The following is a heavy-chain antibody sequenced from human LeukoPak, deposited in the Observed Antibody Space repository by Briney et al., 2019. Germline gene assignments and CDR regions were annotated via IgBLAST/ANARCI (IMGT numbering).Heavy chain of an antibody. CDR3: ARDLSAAFDF. D-gene: IGHD6-25*01. CDR2: LVYDARS. CDR1: GFIFSGSW. Sequence: PGGSLRLSCTASGFIFSGSWMAWIRQAPGKGLEWVARLVYDARSDYANSVKGRFSISRDDSKNTLFLDMSNLRVEDTALYYCARDLSAAFDFWGQGVLVTVSS. V-gene: IGHV3-33*08. J-gene: IGHJ4*02.